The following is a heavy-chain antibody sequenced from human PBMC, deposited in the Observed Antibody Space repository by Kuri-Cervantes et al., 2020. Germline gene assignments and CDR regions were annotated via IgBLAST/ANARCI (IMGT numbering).Heavy chain of an antibody. CDR2: INHSGST. CDR3: AGSDGYMVY. D-gene: IGHD5-24*01. J-gene: IGHJ4*02. CDR1: GGSIGSSNW. V-gene: IGHV4-4*02. Sequence: GSLRPSWAVSGGSIGSSNWWSWVRLPTGKGLEWIGEINHSGSTTYNTSPKSRVTISVDTSKNQFSLKLNSVAAADTAVYYCAGSDGYMVYWGQGTLVTVSS.